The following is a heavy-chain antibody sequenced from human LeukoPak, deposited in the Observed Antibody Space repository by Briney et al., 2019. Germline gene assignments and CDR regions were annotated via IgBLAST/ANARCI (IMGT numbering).Heavy chain of an antibody. Sequence: SVKVSCKASGGTFSSYAISWVRQAPGQGLEWMGRIIPILGIANYAQKFQGRVTITADKSTSTAYMELSSLRSEDTAVYYCARGMEWLVVGGMDVWGQGTTVTVSS. V-gene: IGHV1-69*04. D-gene: IGHD6-19*01. CDR1: GGTFSSYA. CDR3: ARGMEWLVVGGMDV. J-gene: IGHJ6*02. CDR2: IIPILGIA.